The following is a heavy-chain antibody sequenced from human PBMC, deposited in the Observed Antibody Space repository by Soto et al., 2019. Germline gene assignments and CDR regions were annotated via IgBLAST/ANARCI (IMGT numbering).Heavy chain of an antibody. CDR1: GGTFSSYA. J-gene: IGHJ5*02. D-gene: IGHD2-2*02. V-gene: IGHV1-69*01. Sequence: QVQLVQSGAEVKKPGSSVKVSCKASGGTFSSYAISWVRQAPGQGLEWMGGIIPIFGTANYAQKFQGRVTITADESTSTAYMELSSLRSEDTAEYYCAMGLYCSSTICYTGGNWFDPWGQGTLVTVSS. CDR2: IIPIFGTA. CDR3: AMGLYCSSTICYTGGNWFDP.